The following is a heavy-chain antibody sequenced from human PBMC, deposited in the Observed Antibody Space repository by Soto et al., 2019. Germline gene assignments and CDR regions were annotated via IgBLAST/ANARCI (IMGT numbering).Heavy chain of an antibody. CDR3: AKVGLAMADPYYFDS. J-gene: IGHJ4*02. D-gene: IGHD3-16*01. CDR2: ISGRGGST. V-gene: IGHV3-23*01. CDR1: GFTFSSYA. Sequence: EVKLLESGGGFLQPGGSLRLSCAASGFTFSSYAMSWVRQAPGKGLQWVSAISGRGGSTFYADSVRGRFTISRDNSNNTLYLQMNSLRAEDTALSYCAKVGLAMADPYYFDSWGRGSLVTVSS.